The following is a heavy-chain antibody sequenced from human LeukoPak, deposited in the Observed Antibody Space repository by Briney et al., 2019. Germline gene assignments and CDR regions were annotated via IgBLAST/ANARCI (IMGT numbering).Heavy chain of an antibody. CDR1: GFTFNSYE. Sequence: PGGSLRLSCAASGFTFNSYEMNWVRQAPGKGLGWVSYISSSGSTKYYADSVKGRFTISRDNAKNSLYLQMNSLRAEDTAIYYCARNSRIAATGTGMDVWGQGTTVIVSS. CDR3: ARNSRIAATGTGMDV. D-gene: IGHD6-13*01. J-gene: IGHJ6*02. CDR2: ISSSGSTK. V-gene: IGHV3-48*03.